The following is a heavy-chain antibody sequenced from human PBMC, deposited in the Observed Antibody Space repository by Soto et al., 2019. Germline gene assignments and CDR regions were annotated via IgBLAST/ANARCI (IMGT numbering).Heavy chain of an antibody. CDR3: ALSSGKMLPPLY. J-gene: IGHJ4*02. Sequence: QVQLVQSGAEVKKPGSSVKVSCKASGGTFSSYTISWVRQAPGQGLEWMGRIIPILGIANYAQKFQGRVTITADKSTSTAYMELSSLRSEDTAVYYCALSSGKMLPPLYWGQGTLVTVSS. V-gene: IGHV1-69*02. D-gene: IGHD3-22*01. CDR1: GGTFSSYT. CDR2: IIPILGIA.